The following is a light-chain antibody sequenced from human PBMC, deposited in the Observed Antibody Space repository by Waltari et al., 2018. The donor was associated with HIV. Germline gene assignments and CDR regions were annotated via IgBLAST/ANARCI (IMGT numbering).Light chain of an antibody. Sequence: QSVLTQPPSVSGAPGQRVTISCTGSSSNIGAGFVVHWYQQLPGTAPKPLIFGNNIRPSGGPDRFSGSRSGTAASLAISGLQAEDEADYYCQSYDSSLSGVVFGGGTKLTVL. CDR2: GNN. CDR1: SSNIGAGFV. V-gene: IGLV1-40*01. CDR3: QSYDSSLSGVV. J-gene: IGLJ2*01.